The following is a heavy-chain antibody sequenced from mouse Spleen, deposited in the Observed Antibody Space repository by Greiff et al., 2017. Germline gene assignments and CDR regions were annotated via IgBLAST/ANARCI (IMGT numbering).Heavy chain of an antibody. V-gene: IGHV5-6-2*01. D-gene: IGHD2-13*01. CDR3: ARAYYGDYGWYFDV. J-gene: IGHJ1*01. CDR1: GFTFSSYY. CDR2: ISNSGGST. Sequence: EVKVVESGGGLVKLGGSLKLSCAASGFTFSSYYMSWVRQTPEKRLEWVATISNSGGSTYYPDSVKDRFTISRDNAKNTLYLQMSSLNSEDTAVYYCARAYYGDYGWYFDVWGAGTTVTVSS.